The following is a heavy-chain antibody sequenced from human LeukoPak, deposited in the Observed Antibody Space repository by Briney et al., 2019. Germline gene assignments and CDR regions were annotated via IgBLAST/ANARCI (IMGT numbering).Heavy chain of an antibody. V-gene: IGHV3-66*01. Sequence: GGSLRLSCAASGFTVSNNYMGWVRQAPGKGLEWVSIIYSGGSTYYADSVRGRFTISRDNSRNTLYLQMNSLRAEDTAVYYCAGASGWLQLDRWGQGTLVTVSS. CDR1: GFTVSNNY. CDR3: AGASGWLQLDR. J-gene: IGHJ4*02. CDR2: IYSGGST. D-gene: IGHD5-24*01.